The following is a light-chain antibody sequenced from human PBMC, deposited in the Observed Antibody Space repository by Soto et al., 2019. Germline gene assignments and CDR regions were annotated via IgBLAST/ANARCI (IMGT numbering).Light chain of an antibody. CDR2: EAT. V-gene: IGKV1-12*01. Sequence: DIQMTQSPSSVSASVGYTFTITCRASQGLKFLAWYQQKPGKAPRLLIYEATNLQSGVPPRFSGSGSGTDFTLTISSLQPEDFATYFCQQANSFPITFGQGTQREIK. CDR1: QGLKF. J-gene: IGKJ5*01. CDR3: QQANSFPIT.